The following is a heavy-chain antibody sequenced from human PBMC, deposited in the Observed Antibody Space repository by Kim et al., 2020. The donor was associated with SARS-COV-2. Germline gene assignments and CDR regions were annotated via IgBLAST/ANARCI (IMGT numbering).Heavy chain of an antibody. CDR2: INHSGST. V-gene: IGHV4-34*01. D-gene: IGHD3-16*02. CDR3: ASRYSTQTPGAFDY. J-gene: IGHJ4*02. CDR1: GGSFSGYY. Sequence: SETLSLTCAVYGGSFSGYYWSWIRQPPGKGLEWIGEINHSGSTNYNPSLKSRVTISVDTSKNQFSLKLSSVTAADTAVYYCASRYSTQTPGAFDYWGQGTLVTVSS.